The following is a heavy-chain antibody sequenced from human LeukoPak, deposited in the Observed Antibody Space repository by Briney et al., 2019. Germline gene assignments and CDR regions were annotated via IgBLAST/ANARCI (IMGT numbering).Heavy chain of an antibody. CDR2: ISSSSSYI. Sequence: GGSLRLSCAASGFTFSSYSMNWVRQAPGKGLEWVSSISSSSSYIYYADSVKGRFTISRDNAKNSLYLQMNSLRAEDTAVYYCARVGDWSWGPIYYYGMDVWGQGTTVTVSS. V-gene: IGHV3-21*01. CDR1: GFTFSSYS. CDR3: ARVGDWSWGPIYYYGMDV. D-gene: IGHD3-3*01. J-gene: IGHJ6*02.